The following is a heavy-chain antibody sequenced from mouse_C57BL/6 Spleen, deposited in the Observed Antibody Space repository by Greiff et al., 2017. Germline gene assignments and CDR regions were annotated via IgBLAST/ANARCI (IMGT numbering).Heavy chain of an antibody. V-gene: IGHV6-3*01. Sequence: EVKVEESGGGLVQPGGSMKLSCVASGFTFSNYWMNWVRQSPEKGLEWVAQIRLKSDNYATHYAESVKGRFTISRDDSKSSVYLQMNNLRAEDTGIYYCTAYGDYVDFDYWGQGTTLTVSS. CDR3: TAYGDYVDFDY. J-gene: IGHJ2*01. CDR2: IRLKSDNYAT. CDR1: GFTFSNYW. D-gene: IGHD2-13*01.